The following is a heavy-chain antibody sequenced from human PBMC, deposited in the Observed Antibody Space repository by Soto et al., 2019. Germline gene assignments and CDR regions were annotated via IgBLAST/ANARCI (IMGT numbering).Heavy chain of an antibody. J-gene: IGHJ4*02. CDR2: INAPGETK. Sequence: GGSLRLSCAASGFTFSNYGMNWARQAPGRGLEWVTHINAPGETKSYSDSVKGRFTISRDDAKNSLYLQMNSLTADDTAIYYCARYRESKNDYDYWGQGTLVTVSS. CDR1: GFTFSNYG. V-gene: IGHV3-48*04. CDR3: ARYRESKNDYDY. D-gene: IGHD4-17*01.